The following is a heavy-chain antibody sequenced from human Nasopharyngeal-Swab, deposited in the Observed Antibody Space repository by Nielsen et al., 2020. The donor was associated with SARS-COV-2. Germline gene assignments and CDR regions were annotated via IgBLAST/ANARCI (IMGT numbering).Heavy chain of an antibody. CDR2: ISYDGSNK. Sequence: SLNISCASSGFPFSRYTMHWVRQAPGKGLEWVAVISYDGSNKYYADSVKGRFTISRDISKNTLYLQMNSLRAEDTAVFYCASTPLDSSGYYYAFHYWGRGTLVTVSS. CDR3: ASTPLDSSGYYYAFHY. D-gene: IGHD3-22*01. CDR1: GFPFSRYT. V-gene: IGHV3-30-3*01. J-gene: IGHJ4*02.